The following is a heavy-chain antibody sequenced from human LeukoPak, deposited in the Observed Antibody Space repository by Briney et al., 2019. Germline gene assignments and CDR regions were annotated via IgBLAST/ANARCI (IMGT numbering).Heavy chain of an antibody. CDR1: GFTFSSYA. Sequence: GGSLRLSCAASGFTFSSYAMTWVRRAPGKGLEWVSTISGSGGSGGGTYYADSVKGRFTISRDNSKNTLFLQMNSLRAEDTALYYCAKEGYSSSWYLHFDYWGQGTLVTVSS. V-gene: IGHV3-23*01. CDR2: ISGSGGSGGGT. J-gene: IGHJ4*02. D-gene: IGHD6-13*01. CDR3: AKEGYSSSWYLHFDY.